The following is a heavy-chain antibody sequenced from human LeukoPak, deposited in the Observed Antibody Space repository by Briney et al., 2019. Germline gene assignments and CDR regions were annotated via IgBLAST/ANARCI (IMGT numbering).Heavy chain of an antibody. CDR1: GGTFSSYA. V-gene: IGHV1-69*04. CDR3: ARSVSYYYDSSGSTYGS. Sequence: GASVKVSCKASGGTFSSYAISWVRQAPGQGLEWMERIIPILGIANYAQIFQGRVTITADKSTSTAYMELSSLTSEDTAVYYCARSVSYYYDSSGSTYGSWGQGTLVTVSS. CDR2: IIPILGIA. D-gene: IGHD3-22*01. J-gene: IGHJ5*02.